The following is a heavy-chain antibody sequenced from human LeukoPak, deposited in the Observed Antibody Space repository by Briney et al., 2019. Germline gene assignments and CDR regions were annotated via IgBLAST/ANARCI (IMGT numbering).Heavy chain of an antibody. CDR3: AREAGDDAFDI. CDR2: ISSNGGNA. V-gene: IGHV3-64*04. J-gene: IGHJ3*02. D-gene: IGHD7-27*01. Sequence: GGSLRLSCSASGFSFSSYAMHWVRQAPGKGLEYVSGISSNGGNAYYADSVKGRFTISRDNSKNTLYLQMNSLRAEDTAVYYCAREAGDDAFDIWGQGTMVTVSS. CDR1: GFSFSSYA.